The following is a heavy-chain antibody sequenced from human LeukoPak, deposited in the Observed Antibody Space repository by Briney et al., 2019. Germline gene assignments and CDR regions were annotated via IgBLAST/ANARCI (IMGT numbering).Heavy chain of an antibody. CDR2: ITGNGATT. D-gene: IGHD5-18*01. Sequence: GGSLRLSCAASGFTLSTYAMNWVRQAPGKGLEWVSGITGNGATTYYADSVKGRFTISRDNSRNTVYLQMNSLRAEDTAVYYCANDLGWIQLNLGRGQGTLVTVSS. CDR1: GFTLSTYA. J-gene: IGHJ4*02. CDR3: ANDLGWIQLNLG. V-gene: IGHV3-23*01.